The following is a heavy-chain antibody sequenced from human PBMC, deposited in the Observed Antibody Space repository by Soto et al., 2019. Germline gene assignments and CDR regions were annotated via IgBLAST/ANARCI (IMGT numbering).Heavy chain of an antibody. CDR2: IYYSGTT. D-gene: IGHD3-22*01. CDR1: VGSISTSRHY. Sequence: PSETLSLTCTVSVGSISTSRHYWAWVRQPPGKGLEWIASIYYSGTTDYNPSLESRVTISVDTSKNQFSLKLSSVTAADTAVYFCARRKANSSGYFHYVDSWGQGTLVTVSS. J-gene: IGHJ4*02. V-gene: IGHV4-39*01. CDR3: ARRKANSSGYFHYVDS.